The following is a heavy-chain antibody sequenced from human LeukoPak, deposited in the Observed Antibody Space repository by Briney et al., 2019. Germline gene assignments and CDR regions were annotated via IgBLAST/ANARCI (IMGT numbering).Heavy chain of an antibody. CDR2: VRSKAYGGTA. V-gene: IGHV3-49*04. CDR3: STYHYDTSGYYYVTY. Sequence: GGSLRLSCTASGFTFGDYAMSWVRQAPGKGVEWVGFVRSKAYGGTADYAASLKGRFTISRDDSKSIAYLQMNSLKTEDTAVYYCSTYHYDTSGYYYVTYWGQGTLVTVSS. D-gene: IGHD3-22*01. J-gene: IGHJ4*02. CDR1: GFTFGDYA.